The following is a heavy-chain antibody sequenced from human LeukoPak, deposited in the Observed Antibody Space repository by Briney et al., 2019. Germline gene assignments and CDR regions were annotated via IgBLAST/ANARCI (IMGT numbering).Heavy chain of an antibody. J-gene: IGHJ4*02. Sequence: SETLSLTCTVSGGSISSYYWSWIRQPPGKGLEWIGYIYYSGSTNYNPSLKSRVTISVDTSKNQFSLKLSSVTAADTAVYYCARQFDGGYYPYFDYWGQGTLVTVSS. V-gene: IGHV4-59*01. D-gene: IGHD3-22*01. CDR3: ARQFDGGYYPYFDY. CDR2: IYYSGST. CDR1: GGSISSYY.